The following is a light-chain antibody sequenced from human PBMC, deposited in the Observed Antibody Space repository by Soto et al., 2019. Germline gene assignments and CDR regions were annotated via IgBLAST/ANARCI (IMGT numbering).Light chain of an antibody. CDR3: QSYDSSLSGSYV. J-gene: IGLJ1*01. Sequence: QTVVTQPPSVSGAPGQRVTISCTGSSSNIGAGYDVHWYQRLPGTAPKVLIYGNNNRPSGVPDRFSGSKSGTSASLAITGLQAEDEADCYCQSYDSSLSGSYVFGTGTKVTVL. CDR1: SSNIGAGYD. CDR2: GNN. V-gene: IGLV1-40*01.